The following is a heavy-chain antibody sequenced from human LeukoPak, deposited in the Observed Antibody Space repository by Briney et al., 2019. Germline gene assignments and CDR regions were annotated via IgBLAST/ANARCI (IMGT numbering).Heavy chain of an antibody. CDR1: GFTVSNSY. Sequence: GGSLRLSCAASGFTVSNSYMSWVRQAPGEGLEWVSMMYAGGGTFYAGSVTGRFTMSRDNSKNTLYLQMDSLRVEDTAIYYCTRAGSNDYATNWGQGSLVTVSS. D-gene: IGHD4-17*01. V-gene: IGHV3-53*01. CDR3: TRAGSNDYATN. CDR2: MYAGGGT. J-gene: IGHJ4*02.